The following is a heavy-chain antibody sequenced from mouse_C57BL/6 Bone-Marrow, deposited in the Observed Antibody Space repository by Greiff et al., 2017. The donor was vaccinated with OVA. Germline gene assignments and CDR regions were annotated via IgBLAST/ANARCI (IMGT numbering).Heavy chain of an antibody. D-gene: IGHD1-1*01. V-gene: IGHV14-3*01. CDR3: AELRWFAY. CDR2: IDPANGNS. J-gene: IGHJ3*01. Sequence: EVQLQQSVAELVRPGASVTLSCTASGFNIKNTYMHWVKQRPEQGLEWIGRIDPANGNSKNSPKFQGTATITADTSSNTAYLQLSSLTSEDTAINYDAELRWFAYWGQGTLVTVSA. CDR1: GFNIKNTY.